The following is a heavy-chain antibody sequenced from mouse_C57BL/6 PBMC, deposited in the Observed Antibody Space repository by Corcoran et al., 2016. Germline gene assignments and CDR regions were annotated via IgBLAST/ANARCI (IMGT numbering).Heavy chain of an antibody. Sequence: EVKLQQSGPELVKPGASVKISCKASGYTFTDYYMNWVKQSHGKSLEWIGDINPNNGGTSYNQKFKGKATLTVDKSSSTAYMELRSLTSEDSAVYYCARRGYYYGSSYFDYWGQGTTLTVSS. CDR3: ARRGYYYGSSYFDY. CDR2: INPNNGGT. J-gene: IGHJ2*01. D-gene: IGHD1-1*01. V-gene: IGHV1-26*01. CDR1: GYTFTDYY.